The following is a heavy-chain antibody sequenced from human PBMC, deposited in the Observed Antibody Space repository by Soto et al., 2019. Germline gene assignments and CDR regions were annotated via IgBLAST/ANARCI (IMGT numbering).Heavy chain of an antibody. CDR1: GFTFSSSS. Sequence: QLQLVQSGPEVKKPGTSVKVSCKSSGFTFSSSSVQCVRQARGQRLEWIGWIVVGSGKPDYVQSLQERVIITRDMSTNTAYMELSGRRSEYKAVYHCAATFDSCSYDFAGHHWWGQGTLVTVSS. V-gene: IGHV1-58*03. CDR3: AATFDSCSYDFAGHHW. J-gene: IGHJ4*02. D-gene: IGHD3-16*01. CDR2: IVVGSGKP.